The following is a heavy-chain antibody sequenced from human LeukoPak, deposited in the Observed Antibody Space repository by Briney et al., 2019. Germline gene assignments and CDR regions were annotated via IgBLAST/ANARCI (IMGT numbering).Heavy chain of an antibody. CDR3: ARGRIAARGRSYYYYYMDV. CDR2: INHRGST. CDR1: GGSFIGYY. V-gene: IGHV4-34*01. Sequence: SGALSLTCAGYGGSFIGYYWSGIRQPPGKGLEWIGEINHRGSTNYNPSLESRVTISVDTSKTQFSLKLSSVTAADTAVYYCARGRIAARGRSYYYYYMDVWGKGTTVTVSS. J-gene: IGHJ6*03. D-gene: IGHD6-6*01.